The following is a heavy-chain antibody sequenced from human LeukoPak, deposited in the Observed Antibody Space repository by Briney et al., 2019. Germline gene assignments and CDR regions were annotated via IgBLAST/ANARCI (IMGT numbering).Heavy chain of an antibody. V-gene: IGHV3-33*06. CDR2: IWYDGSNK. Sequence: PGRSLRLSCAASGFTFSSYGMHWVRQAPGKGLEWVAVIWYDGSNKYYADSVKGRFTISRDNSKNTLYLQMNSLRAEDTAVYYCAKDRLLAFGSITMVRGVIHYWGQGTLVTVSS. CDR1: GFTFSSYG. CDR3: AKDRLLAFGSITMVRGVIHY. D-gene: IGHD3-10*01. J-gene: IGHJ4*02.